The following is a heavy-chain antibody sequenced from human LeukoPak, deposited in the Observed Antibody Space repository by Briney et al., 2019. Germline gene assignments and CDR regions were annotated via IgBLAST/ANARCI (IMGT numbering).Heavy chain of an antibody. D-gene: IGHD3-22*01. J-gene: IGHJ3*02. CDR3: ARERRPDYYDSMGYYSAAFDI. CDR2: IIPIFGIA. V-gene: IGHV1-69*04. Sequence: GSSVKVSCKASGGTFSSYAISWVRQAPGQGLEWMGRIIPIFGIANYAQKFQGRVTITADKSTSTAYMELSSLRSEGTAVYYCARERRPDYYDSMGYYSAAFDIWGQGTMVTVSS. CDR1: GGTFSSYA.